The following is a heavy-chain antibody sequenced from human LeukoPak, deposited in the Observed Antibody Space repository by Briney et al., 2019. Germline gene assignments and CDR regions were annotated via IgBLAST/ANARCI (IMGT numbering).Heavy chain of an antibody. D-gene: IGHD3-10*01. J-gene: IGHJ5*02. CDR1: GFTVSSNY. CDR2: IYSGGST. V-gene: IGHV3-66*01. Sequence: GGSLRLSCAASGFTVSSNYMNWVRQAPGKGLEWVSVIYSGGSTYYADSVKGRFTISRDNSKNTLYLQMNSLRAEDTAVYYCARGAYGSGSYGDNWFDPWGQGTLVTVSS. CDR3: ARGAYGSGSYGDNWFDP.